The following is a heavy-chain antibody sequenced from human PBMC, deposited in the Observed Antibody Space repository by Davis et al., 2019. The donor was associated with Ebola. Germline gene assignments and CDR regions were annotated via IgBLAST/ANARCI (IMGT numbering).Heavy chain of an antibody. Sequence: ASVKVSCKASGYTFTSYGISWVRQAPGQGLEWMGWISAYNGNTNYAQKFQGRVTMTRDTSISTAYMELSRLRSDDTAVYYCARDPPTYSSGWYGYYYGMDVWGKGTTVTVSS. CDR2: ISAYNGNT. J-gene: IGHJ6*04. D-gene: IGHD6-19*01. CDR1: GYTFTSYG. CDR3: ARDPPTYSSGWYGYYYGMDV. V-gene: IGHV1-18*01.